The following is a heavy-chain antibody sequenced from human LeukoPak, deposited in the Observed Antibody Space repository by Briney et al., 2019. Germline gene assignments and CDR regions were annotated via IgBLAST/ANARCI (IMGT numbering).Heavy chain of an antibody. V-gene: IGHV4-61*01. CDR1: GGSISSGSYY. D-gene: IGHD6-13*01. CDR2: IHYSGST. Sequence: SQTLSLTCTVSGGSISSGSYYWSWIRQPPGRGLEWIGSIHYSGSTSYNSSLKSRVTISVDTSKNQFSLKLSSVTPADTAMYYCARQVYSSSWSYYFDYWGQGTLVTVSS. CDR3: ARQVYSSSWSYYFDY. J-gene: IGHJ4*02.